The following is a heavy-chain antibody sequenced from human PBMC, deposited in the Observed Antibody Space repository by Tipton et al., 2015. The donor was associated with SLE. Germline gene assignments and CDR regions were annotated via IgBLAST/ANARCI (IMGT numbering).Heavy chain of an antibody. CDR2: IRYDGSNK. V-gene: IGHV3-30*02. D-gene: IGHD3-22*01. CDR1: GFTFSSYW. CDR3: AKVRGYDSSGYYQA. Sequence: SLRLSCAASGFTFSSYWMHWVRQAPGKGLEWVAFIRYDGSNKYYADSVKGRFTISRDNSKNTLYLQMNSLRAEDTAVYYCAKVRGYDSSGYYQAWGQGTLVTVSS. J-gene: IGHJ5*02.